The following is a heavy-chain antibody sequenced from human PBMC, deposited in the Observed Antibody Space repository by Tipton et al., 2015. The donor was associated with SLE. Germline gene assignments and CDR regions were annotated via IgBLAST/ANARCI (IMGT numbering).Heavy chain of an antibody. CDR3: ACTSSWYEWFDP. CDR2: INHSGST. V-gene: IGHV4-34*01. D-gene: IGHD6-13*01. Sequence: TLSLTCAVYGGSFSGYYWSWIRQPPGKGLQWIGEINHSGSTNYNPSLKSRVTISVDTSKNQFSLKLNSVTAADTAVYYCACTSSWYEWFDPWGQGTLVTVSS. J-gene: IGHJ5*02. CDR1: GGSFSGYY.